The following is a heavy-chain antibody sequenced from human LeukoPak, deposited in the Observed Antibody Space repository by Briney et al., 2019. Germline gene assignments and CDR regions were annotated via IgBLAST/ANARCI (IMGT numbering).Heavy chain of an antibody. D-gene: IGHD4-17*01. CDR1: GFNFSNYG. V-gene: IGHV3-33*06. J-gene: IGHJ4*02. CDR2: IWYDGSDK. Sequence: PGGSLRLSCAASGFNFSNYGMHWVRQAPGKGLEWVAVIWYDGSDKYYADSVKGRFTISRDNSKNTLYLQMNSLRAEDTAVYYCAKDGDYGDYHYWGQGILVTVSS. CDR3: AKDGDYGDYHY.